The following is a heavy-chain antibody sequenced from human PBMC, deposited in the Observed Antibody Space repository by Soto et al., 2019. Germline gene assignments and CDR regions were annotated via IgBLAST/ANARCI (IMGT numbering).Heavy chain of an antibody. J-gene: IGHJ5*02. Sequence: LTCTVSGGSISSGGYYWSWIRQHPGKGLEWIGYIYYSGSTYYNPSLKSRVTISVDTSKNQFSLKLSSVTAADTAVYYCARDPYDILTGYHWFDPWGQGTLVTVSS. V-gene: IGHV4-31*03. CDR2: IYYSGST. CDR3: ARDPYDILTGYHWFDP. D-gene: IGHD3-9*01. CDR1: GGSISSGGYY.